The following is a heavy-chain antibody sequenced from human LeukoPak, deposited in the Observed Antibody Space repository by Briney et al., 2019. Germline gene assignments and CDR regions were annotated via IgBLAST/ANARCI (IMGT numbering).Heavy chain of an antibody. CDR2: IKSDGSST. Sequence: PGESLKISCAASGFTFSSYWMHWVRQAPGKGLVWVSRIKSDGSSTSYAESAKGRFTISRDNAKNTLYLQMNSLRAEDTAVYYCARKDMLDYWGQGTLVTVSS. V-gene: IGHV3-74*01. CDR1: GFTFSSYW. CDR3: ARKDMLDY. J-gene: IGHJ4*02.